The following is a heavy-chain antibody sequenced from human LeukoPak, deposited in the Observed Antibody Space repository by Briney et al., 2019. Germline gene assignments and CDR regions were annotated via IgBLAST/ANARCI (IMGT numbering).Heavy chain of an antibody. D-gene: IGHD4-17*01. V-gene: IGHV4-30-2*01. J-gene: IGHJ4*02. CDR3: ARRYGDYGEYYFDY. CDR1: GGSISSGGYS. Sequence: SETLSLTCAVSGGSISSGGYSWGWIRQPRGKGLEGIGYIYHSGSTYYNPSLKSRVTISVDRSKNQFSLKLSSVTAADTAVYYCARRYGDYGEYYFDYWGQGTLVTVSS. CDR2: IYHSGST.